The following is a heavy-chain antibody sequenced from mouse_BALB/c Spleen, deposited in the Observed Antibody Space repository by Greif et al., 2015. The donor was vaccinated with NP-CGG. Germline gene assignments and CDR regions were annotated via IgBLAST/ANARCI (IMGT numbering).Heavy chain of an antibody. V-gene: IGHV1S56*01. CDR1: GYTFTSYY. CDR3: AEITTAY. J-gene: IGHJ3*01. D-gene: IGHD2-4*01. Sequence: QVQLQQPGPELVKPGASVKMSCKASGYTFTSYYIHWVKQRPGQGLEWIGWIYPGDGSTKYNEKFKGKTTLTADKSSSTAYMLLSSLTSEDSAIYFCAEITTAYWGQGTLVTVSA. CDR2: IYPGDGST.